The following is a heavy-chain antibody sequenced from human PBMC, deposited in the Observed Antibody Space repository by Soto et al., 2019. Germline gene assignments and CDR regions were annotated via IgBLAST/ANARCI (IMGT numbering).Heavy chain of an antibody. Sequence: QVQLVQSGAEVKKSGASVKVSCKASGYTFTSYNLIWVRQAPGQGLEWMGWISAYNGNTNYAQKLQGRVTMTTDTSTSTAYMELRSLRSDDTAVYYCARGVYDSSGYFPGWFDPWGQGTLVIVSS. J-gene: IGHJ5*02. V-gene: IGHV1-18*01. CDR2: ISAYNGNT. CDR3: ARGVYDSSGYFPGWFDP. D-gene: IGHD3-22*01. CDR1: GYTFTSYN.